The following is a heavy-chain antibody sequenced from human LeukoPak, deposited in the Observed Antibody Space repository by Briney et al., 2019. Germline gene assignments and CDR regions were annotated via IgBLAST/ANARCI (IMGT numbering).Heavy chain of an antibody. CDR1: GLTVSSNY. Sequence: GGSLRLSCAASGLTVSSNYMSWVRQGPGKGLEWVSSIYRDGSTYYADSVKGRFTISRDNSKNTVYLQMNSLRAEDTAVYYCARDANSGWYWSHWGQGTLVTVSS. CDR3: ARDANSGWYWSH. D-gene: IGHD6-19*01. V-gene: IGHV3-53*01. CDR2: IYRDGST. J-gene: IGHJ4*02.